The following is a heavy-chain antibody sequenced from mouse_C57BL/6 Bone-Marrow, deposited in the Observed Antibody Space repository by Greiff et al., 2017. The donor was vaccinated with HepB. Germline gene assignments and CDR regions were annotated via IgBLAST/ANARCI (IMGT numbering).Heavy chain of an antibody. Sequence: QVQLKQSGAELVRPGASVKLSCKASGYTFTDYYINWVKQRPGQGLEWIARIYPGSGNTYYNEKFKGKATLTAEKSSSTAYMQLSSLTSEDSAVYFCARRGFTTVVAHYYAMDYWGQGTSVTVSS. CDR3: ARRGFTTVVAHYYAMDY. J-gene: IGHJ4*01. V-gene: IGHV1-76*01. D-gene: IGHD1-1*01. CDR1: GYTFTDYY. CDR2: IYPGSGNT.